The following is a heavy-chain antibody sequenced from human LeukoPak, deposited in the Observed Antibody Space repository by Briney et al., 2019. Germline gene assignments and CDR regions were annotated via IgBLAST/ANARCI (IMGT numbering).Heavy chain of an antibody. Sequence: SQTLSLTCTVSGGSISSGDYYWSWIRQPPGKGLEWIGEIDHSGSTNYNPSLKSRVTISVDTSKNQFSLKLSSVTAADTAVYYCARGFPTTVTTYRGGYFDYWGQGTLVTVSS. J-gene: IGHJ4*02. CDR2: IDHSGST. D-gene: IGHD4-17*01. CDR3: ARGFPTTVTTYRGGYFDY. V-gene: IGHV4-30-4*01. CDR1: GGSISSGDYY.